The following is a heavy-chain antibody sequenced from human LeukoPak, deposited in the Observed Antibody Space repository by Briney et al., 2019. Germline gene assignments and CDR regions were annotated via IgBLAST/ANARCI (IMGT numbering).Heavy chain of an antibody. CDR3: ARGGKLGYCSGGSCYWYYFDY. V-gene: IGHV1-2*02. D-gene: IGHD2-15*01. Sequence: RASVKVSCKASGYTFTGYYMHWVRQAPGQGLEWMGWINPNSGGTNYAQKFQGRVTMTRDMSISTAYMELSRLRSDDTAVYYCARGGKLGYCSGGSCYWYYFDYWGQGTLVTVSS. CDR2: INPNSGGT. CDR1: GYTFTGYY. J-gene: IGHJ4*02.